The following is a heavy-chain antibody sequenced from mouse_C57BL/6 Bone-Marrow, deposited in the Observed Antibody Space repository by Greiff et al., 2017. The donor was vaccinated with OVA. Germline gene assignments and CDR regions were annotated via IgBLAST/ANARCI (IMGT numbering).Heavy chain of an antibody. CDR2: INPYNGGT. CDR1: GYTFTDYY. D-gene: IGHD2-1*01. CDR3: ARLIYYGNFYFDY. Sequence: VQLKESGPVLVKPGASVKMSCKASGYTFTDYYMNWVKQSHGKSLEWIGVINPYNGGTSYNQKFKGKATLTVDKSSSTAYMELNSLTSEDSAVYYCARLIYYGNFYFDYWGQGTTLTVSS. J-gene: IGHJ2*01. V-gene: IGHV1-19*01.